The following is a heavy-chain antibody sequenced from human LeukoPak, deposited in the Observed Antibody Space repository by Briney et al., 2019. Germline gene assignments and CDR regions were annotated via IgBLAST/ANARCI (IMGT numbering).Heavy chain of an antibody. CDR1: GFTFSSYA. V-gene: IGHV3-30*04. Sequence: SGGSLRLSCAASGFTFSSYAMHWVRQAPGKGLEWVAVISYDGSNKYYADSVKGRFTISRDNSKNTLYLQMNSLRAEDTAVYYCARDLHAFDIWGHGTMVTVSS. J-gene: IGHJ3*02. CDR3: ARDLHAFDI. CDR2: ISYDGSNK.